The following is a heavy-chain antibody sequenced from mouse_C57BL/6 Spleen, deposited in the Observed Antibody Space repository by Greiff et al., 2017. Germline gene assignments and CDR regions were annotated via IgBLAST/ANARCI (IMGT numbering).Heavy chain of an antibody. Sequence: QVQLQQSGAELAKPGASVKLSCKASGYTFTSYWMHWVKQRPGQGLEWIGYINPSSGYTKYNQKFKDKATLTADKSSSTAYMQLSSLTYEDSAVYYCATITTVVATPFDYWGQGTTLTVSS. CDR1: GYTFTSYW. V-gene: IGHV1-7*01. CDR3: ATITTVVATPFDY. J-gene: IGHJ2*01. CDR2: INPSSGYT. D-gene: IGHD1-1*01.